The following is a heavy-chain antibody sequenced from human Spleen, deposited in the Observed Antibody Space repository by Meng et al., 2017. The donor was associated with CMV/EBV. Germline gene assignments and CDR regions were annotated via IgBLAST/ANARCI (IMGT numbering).Heavy chain of an antibody. J-gene: IGHJ6*02. D-gene: IGHD5-12*01. Sequence: GESLKISCAASGFTFSSYAMSWVRQAPGKGLEWVSFISGSRNHFHYTDSVKGRFTISRDNAKKSLYLQMNSLRVEDTAIYYCARCRERLRPHPDAMDVWGQGTTVTVSS. CDR3: ARCRERLRPHPDAMDV. CDR1: GFTFSSYA. CDR2: ISGSRNHF. V-gene: IGHV3-21*01.